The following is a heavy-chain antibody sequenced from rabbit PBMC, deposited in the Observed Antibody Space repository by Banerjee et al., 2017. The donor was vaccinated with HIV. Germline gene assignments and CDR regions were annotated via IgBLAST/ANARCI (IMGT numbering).Heavy chain of an antibody. Sequence: QSLEESGGDLVKPGASLTLTCTASGFSFSNKYVMCWVRQAPGKGLEWIACINTSSGNTVYASGAKGRFTISKSSSTTVTLQMTSLTAADTATYFCARDFAGVVGWNLNLWGPGTLVTVS. CDR1: GFSFSNKYV. V-gene: IGHV1S40*01. CDR2: INTSSGNT. J-gene: IGHJ4*01. CDR3: ARDFAGVVGWNLNL. D-gene: IGHD4-2*01.